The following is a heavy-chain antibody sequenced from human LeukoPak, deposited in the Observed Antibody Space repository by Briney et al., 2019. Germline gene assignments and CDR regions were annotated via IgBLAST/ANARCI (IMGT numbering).Heavy chain of an antibody. CDR2: INTDGSGI. CDR3: ANFGDVGY. CDR1: GFSFSNYW. V-gene: IGHV3-74*01. D-gene: IGHD3-10*01. J-gene: IGHJ4*02. Sequence: PGGSLRLPCAASGFSFSNYWMHWVRQAPGKGLVWVSRINTDGSGISYADSVKGRFTISRDNAKNMLYLQMNSLRAEDTAVYYCANFGDVGYWGQGALVTVSS.